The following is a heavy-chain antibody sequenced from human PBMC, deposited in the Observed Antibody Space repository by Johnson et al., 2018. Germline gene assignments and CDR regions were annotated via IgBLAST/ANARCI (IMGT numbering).Heavy chain of an antibody. V-gene: IGHV3-53*01. J-gene: IGHJ6*03. CDR1: EFSVSDYY. D-gene: IGHD5-24*01. Sequence: EVQLLESGGGLIQPGGSLRLSCAASEFSVSDYYMTWVRQAPGKGLEWVSILYTGGITYYADSVKGRFTISRDDSKNTLYLQMDSLRTEDSASYYCARGKDGYDVYYYYYIDVWGKGTTVTVSS. CDR3: ARGKDGYDVYYYYYIDV. CDR2: LYTGGIT.